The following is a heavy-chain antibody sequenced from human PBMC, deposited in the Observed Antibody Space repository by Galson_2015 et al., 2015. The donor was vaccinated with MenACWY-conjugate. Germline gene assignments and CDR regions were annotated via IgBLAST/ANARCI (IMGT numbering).Heavy chain of an antibody. J-gene: IGHJ6*02. V-gene: IGHV6-1*01. CDR1: GDSVSRNSAA. CDR3: GREFYGMDV. CDR2: TYHRSKWFN. Sequence: CAISGDSVSRNSAAWNWIRQSPSRGLEWLGRTYHRSKWFNEYAASVKSRITINADTPKNQFSLQLSSVTPEDTAVYYCGREFYGMDVWGRGTTVTVSS.